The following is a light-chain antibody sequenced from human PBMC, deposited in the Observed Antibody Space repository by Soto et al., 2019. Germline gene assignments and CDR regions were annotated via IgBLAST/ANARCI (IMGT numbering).Light chain of an antibody. V-gene: IGKV3-20*01. CDR2: GAS. Sequence: EIVLTQSPGTLSLSPGERATLSCRASQSVSSSYLAWYQQKPGQAPRLLIYGASSRATSIPDRFSGSGSGTDFTLTISRLEPEDFAVYYCQQDSSSPLTFGGGTKVEIK. CDR1: QSVSSSY. J-gene: IGKJ4*01. CDR3: QQDSSSPLT.